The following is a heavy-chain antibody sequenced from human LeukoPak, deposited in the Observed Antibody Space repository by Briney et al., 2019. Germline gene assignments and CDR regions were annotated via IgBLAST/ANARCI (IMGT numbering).Heavy chain of an antibody. CDR3: ARDGSEWSRDL. J-gene: IGHJ5*02. CDR1: GFTFSSYW. CDR2: INHNGNVN. V-gene: IGHV3-7*01. D-gene: IGHD2-15*01. Sequence: GGSLRLSCAASGFTFSSYWMNWARQAPGKGLEWVASINHNGNVNYYVDSVKGRFTNSRDNAKNSLYLQMNSLRVEDTAVYYCARDGSEWSRDLWGQGTLVTVSS.